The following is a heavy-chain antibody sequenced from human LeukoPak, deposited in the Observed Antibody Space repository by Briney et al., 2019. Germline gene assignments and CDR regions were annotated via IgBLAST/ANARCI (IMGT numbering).Heavy chain of an antibody. D-gene: IGHD3-22*01. CDR2: ISGSGGST. CDR3: AKEGADYDSIGYYYYFDY. J-gene: IGHJ4*02. V-gene: IGHV3-23*01. Sequence: PGGSLRLSCAASGFTFSSYAMSWVRQAPGKGLEWVSAISGSGGSTYYADSVKGRFTISRDNSKNTLYLQMNSLRAEDTAVYYCAKEGADYDSIGYYYYFDYWGQGTLVTVSS. CDR1: GFTFSSYA.